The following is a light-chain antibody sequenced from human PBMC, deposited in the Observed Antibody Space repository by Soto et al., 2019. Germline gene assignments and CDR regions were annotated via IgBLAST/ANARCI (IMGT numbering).Light chain of an antibody. J-gene: IGKJ5*01. Sequence: DIRMTQSPSSLSASVGNRVTITCRASQSISTYLNWYQKKPGKAPNLLIYDASRLQSGVPSRFSGSGGGTDFTLSISSVQPEDFETYFCQQSYMDPITFGQGTRLEIK. CDR3: QQSYMDPIT. V-gene: IGKV1-39*01. CDR1: QSISTY. CDR2: DAS.